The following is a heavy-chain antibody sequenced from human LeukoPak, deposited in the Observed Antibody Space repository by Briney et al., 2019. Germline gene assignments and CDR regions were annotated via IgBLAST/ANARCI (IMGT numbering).Heavy chain of an antibody. V-gene: IGHV3-11*03. Sequence: SGGSLRLSCAVSGFTFSDYYMSWIRQAPGKGLEWVSYVSSSSSYTNYADSVKGRFTISRDNAKNSLHLQMNSLRAEDTAVYYCARAYSYGPDYWGRGTLVTVSS. D-gene: IGHD5-18*01. CDR2: VSSSSSYT. CDR3: ARAYSYGPDY. CDR1: GFTFSDYY. J-gene: IGHJ4*02.